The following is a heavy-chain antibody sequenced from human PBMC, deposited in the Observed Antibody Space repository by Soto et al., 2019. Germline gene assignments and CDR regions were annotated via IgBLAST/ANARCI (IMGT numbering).Heavy chain of an antibody. CDR3: AKRGYCTNGVCYGSPYYFDY. J-gene: IGHJ4*02. V-gene: IGHV3-23*01. CDR2: ISGSGGST. CDR1: GFTFSSYA. D-gene: IGHD2-8*01. Sequence: EVQLLESGGGLVQPGGSLRLSCAASGFTFSSYAMSWVRQAPGKGLEWVSAISGSGGSTYYADSVKGRFTISRDNSKNTLYLQMNRLRAEDTAVYYCAKRGYCTNGVCYGSPYYFDYWGQGTLVTVSS.